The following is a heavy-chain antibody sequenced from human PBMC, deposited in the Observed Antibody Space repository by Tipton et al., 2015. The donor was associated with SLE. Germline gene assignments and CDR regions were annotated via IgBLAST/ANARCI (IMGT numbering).Heavy chain of an antibody. CDR2: IYYSGST. CDR1: GGSISSSSYY. CDR3: ARLSARILGATYAFDI. Sequence: TLSLTCTVSGGSISSSSYYWGWIRHPPGKGLGWIGSIYYSGSTYYNPSLKIRVTISVDTSKNQFSLKLSSVTAADTSVYYFARLSARILGATYAFDIWGQGIMVTVSS. V-gene: IGHV4-39*01. D-gene: IGHD1-26*01. J-gene: IGHJ3*02.